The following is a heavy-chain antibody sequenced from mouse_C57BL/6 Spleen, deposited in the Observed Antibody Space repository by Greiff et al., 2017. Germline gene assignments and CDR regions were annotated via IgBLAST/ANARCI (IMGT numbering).Heavy chain of an antibody. CDR1: GYAFSSSW. V-gene: IGHV1-82*01. CDR3: ARWLRPYYFDY. J-gene: IGHJ2*01. CDR2: IYPGDGDT. D-gene: IGHD2-2*01. Sequence: QVQLKQSGPELVQPAASVKISCKASGYAFSSSWMNWVQQRPGKGLEWIGRIYPGDGDTNYNGKFKGKATLTADKSSSTAYMQLSSLTSEDSAVYFCARWLRPYYFDYWGQGTTLTVSS.